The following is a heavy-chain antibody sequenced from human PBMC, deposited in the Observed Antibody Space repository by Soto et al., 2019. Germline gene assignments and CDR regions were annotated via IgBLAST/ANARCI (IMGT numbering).Heavy chain of an antibody. J-gene: IGHJ3*02. CDR1: GDSISSTNW. CDR2: IYHSGFT. Sequence: QVQLQESGPGLVKPSGTLSLTCAVSGDSISSTNWWSWVRQPPGKGLEWIGEIYHSGFTTYNPSLKSRVTISVEKSRNQFSLKVSSVTAADTAVYYCARGLVGRGAFDIWGQGTMVTVSS. V-gene: IGHV4-4*02. D-gene: IGHD3-9*01. CDR3: ARGLVGRGAFDI.